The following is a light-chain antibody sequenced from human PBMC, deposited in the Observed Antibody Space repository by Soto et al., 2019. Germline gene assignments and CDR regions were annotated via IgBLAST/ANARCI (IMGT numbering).Light chain of an antibody. CDR2: EGS. CDR1: SSDVGSYNL. J-gene: IGLJ1*01. CDR3: CSYAGSSTFAPYV. V-gene: IGLV2-23*03. Sequence: QSVLTQPASVSGSPGQSITISCTGTSSDVGSYNLVSWHQQHPGKAPKLMIYEGSRRPSGVSNRFSGSKSGNTASLTISGLQAEDEADYYCCSYAGSSTFAPYVFGTGTKVTVL.